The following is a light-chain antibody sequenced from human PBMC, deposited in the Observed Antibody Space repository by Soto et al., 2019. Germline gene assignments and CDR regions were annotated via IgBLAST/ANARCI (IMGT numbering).Light chain of an antibody. CDR3: QQSYSPPWT. J-gene: IGKJ1*01. V-gene: IGKV1-39*01. Sequence: DIQMTQSPSSLSASVGDRVTITCRASQSSSTYLNWYQQKPGKAPEFLIDSASSLQSGVPSRFSGSGSGTDFTLTINSLQPEDFASYYGQQSYSPPWTFGQGTKVEIK. CDR2: SAS. CDR1: QSSSTY.